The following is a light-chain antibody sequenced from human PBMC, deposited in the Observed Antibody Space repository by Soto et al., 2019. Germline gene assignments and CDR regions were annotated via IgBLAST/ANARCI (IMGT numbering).Light chain of an antibody. CDR1: RSISDW. CDR3: LQYRSHSWT. J-gene: IGKJ1*01. CDR2: DSS. Sequence: IEMSQSPSILSPSVGDRVTITCRASRSISDWLSCYQQKRGKAPDLLXFDSSNWKRGGSSRLSGSGSGTEFTLPISRLQPDDVANYYFLQYRSHSWTFGQGTKVDI. V-gene: IGKV1-5*01.